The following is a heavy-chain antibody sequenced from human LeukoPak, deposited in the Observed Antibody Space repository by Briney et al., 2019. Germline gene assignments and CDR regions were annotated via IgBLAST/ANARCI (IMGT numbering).Heavy chain of an antibody. Sequence: ASVKVSCKASGYTFTGYYVHWVRQAPGQGLEWMGWINPNSGGTNYAQKFQGRVTMTRDTSISTAYMELSRLRSDDTAVYYCARKGILWFGELEGWFDPWGQGTLVTVSS. CDR2: INPNSGGT. D-gene: IGHD3-10*01. J-gene: IGHJ5*02. V-gene: IGHV1-2*02. CDR1: GYTFTGYY. CDR3: ARKGILWFGELEGWFDP.